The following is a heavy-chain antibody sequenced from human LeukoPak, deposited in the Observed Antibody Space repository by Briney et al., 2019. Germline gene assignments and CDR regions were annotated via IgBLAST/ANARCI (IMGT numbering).Heavy chain of an antibody. CDR1: GYTFSSYG. Sequence: ASVKVSCKASGYTFSSYGVSWVRQAPGQGLEWMGWINPNSGGTNYAQKFQGRVTMTRDTSISTAYMELSRLRSDDTAVYYCARDYYDSSGLPRLMLAYYFDYWGQGTLVTVSS. V-gene: IGHV1-2*02. CDR3: ARDYYDSSGLPRLMLAYYFDY. D-gene: IGHD3-22*01. J-gene: IGHJ4*02. CDR2: INPNSGGT.